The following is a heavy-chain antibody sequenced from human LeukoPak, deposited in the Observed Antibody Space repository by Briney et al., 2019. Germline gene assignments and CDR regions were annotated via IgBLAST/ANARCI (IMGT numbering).Heavy chain of an antibody. CDR1: GFTFSNYA. CDR3: AGGGWLRPFDY. D-gene: IGHD5-12*01. J-gene: IGHJ4*02. CDR2: ISGGGDST. V-gene: IGHV3-23*01. Sequence: GGSLRLSCAASGFTFSNYAMSWVRQAPGKGLEWVSGISGGGDSTYYIDSVKGRFTISRDNSKNTLYLQMNSLRAEDTAVYYCAGGGWLRPFDYWGQGTLVTVSS.